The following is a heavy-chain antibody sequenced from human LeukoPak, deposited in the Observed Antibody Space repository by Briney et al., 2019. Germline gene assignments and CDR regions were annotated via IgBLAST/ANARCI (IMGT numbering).Heavy chain of an antibody. CDR3: AKDPRPYYDVPVGY. CDR1: GFMFSDYA. D-gene: IGHD3-3*01. Sequence: GGSLRLSCVASGFMFSDYAMSWVRQAPGKGLEWVSSISSSGGTTFYADSVKGRFTISRDLFKKTVHLEMKAMRAEDTAVYYCAKDPRPYYDVPVGYRGQGTLVTVSP. CDR2: ISSSGGTT. V-gene: IGHV3-23*01. J-gene: IGHJ4*02.